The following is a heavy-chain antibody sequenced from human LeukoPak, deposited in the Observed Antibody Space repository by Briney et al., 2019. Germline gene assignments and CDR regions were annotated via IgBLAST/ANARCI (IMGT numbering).Heavy chain of an antibody. J-gene: IGHJ4*02. D-gene: IGHD5-18*01. CDR3: ARDMSSDSYGYTRGILDN. CDR2: ISSSGGTT. Sequence: PGGSLRLSCAASGFTFRTYGMNWVRQAPGKGLEWVSYISSSGGTTYYADSVKGRFTISRDNAKNSLDLQMNSLRAEDTAIYYCARDMSSDSYGYTRGILDNWGQGTLVTVSS. CDR1: GFTFRTYG. V-gene: IGHV3-48*03.